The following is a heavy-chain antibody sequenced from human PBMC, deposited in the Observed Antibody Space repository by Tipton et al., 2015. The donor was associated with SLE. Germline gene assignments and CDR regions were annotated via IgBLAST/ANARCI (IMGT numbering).Heavy chain of an antibody. CDR3: ARAEGSWDAFDI. J-gene: IGHJ3*02. CDR2: VYYRGNS. Sequence: TLSLTCTVSGGSTSNYYWSWIRQPPGKGLEWIGYVYYRGNSNYNPSLKSRVTISVDTSKNHFSLKESSVTAADTAVYYCARAEGSWDAFDIWGQGTMVTVSS. V-gene: IGHV4-59*01. D-gene: IGHD2-15*01. CDR1: GGSTSNYY.